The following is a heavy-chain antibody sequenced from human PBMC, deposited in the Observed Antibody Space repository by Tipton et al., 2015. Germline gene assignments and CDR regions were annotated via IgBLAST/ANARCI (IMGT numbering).Heavy chain of an antibody. D-gene: IGHD3-10*01. CDR3: ARHRGVGGLADY. Sequence: TLSLTCTVSGASVSSGPYYWSWIRQPPGEGLEWIGYIYYSGSTNYNPSLRSRVAMSMDTSKNQFSLKLSSVTAADTAVYYCARHRGVGGLADYWGRGTLVTVSS. CDR1: GASVSSGPYY. CDR2: IYYSGST. J-gene: IGHJ4*02. V-gene: IGHV4-61*01.